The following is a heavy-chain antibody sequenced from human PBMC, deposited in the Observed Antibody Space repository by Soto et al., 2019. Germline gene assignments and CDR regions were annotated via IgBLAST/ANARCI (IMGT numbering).Heavy chain of an antibody. Sequence: SRTLSLTCAISGDSVSSNSAAWNWIRQSPSRGLEWLGRTYYRSKWYNDYAVSVKSRITINPDTSKNQFSLQLNSVTPEDTAVYYCARGLSDYDFWSGPQTATNYYYYYGMDVWGQGTTVTVSS. D-gene: IGHD3-3*01. J-gene: IGHJ6*02. CDR2: TYYRSKWYN. V-gene: IGHV6-1*01. CDR3: ARGLSDYDFWSGPQTATNYYYYYGMDV. CDR1: GDSVSSNSAA.